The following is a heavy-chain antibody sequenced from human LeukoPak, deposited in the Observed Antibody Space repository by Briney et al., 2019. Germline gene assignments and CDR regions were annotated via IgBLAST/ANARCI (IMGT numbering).Heavy chain of an antibody. Sequence: PSETLSLTCAVYGGSFSGYYWGWIRQPPGKGLEWIGSIYHSGSTYYNPSLKSRVTISVDTSKNQFSLKLSSVTAADTAVYYCARNYDFWSGYYYFDYWGQGTLVTVSS. CDR1: GGSFSGYY. CDR2: IYHSGST. V-gene: IGHV4-38-2*01. J-gene: IGHJ4*02. CDR3: ARNYDFWSGYYYFDY. D-gene: IGHD3-3*01.